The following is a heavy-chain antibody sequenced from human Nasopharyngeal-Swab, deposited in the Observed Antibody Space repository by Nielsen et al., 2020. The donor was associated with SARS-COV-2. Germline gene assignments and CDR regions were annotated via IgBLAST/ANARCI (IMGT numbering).Heavy chain of an antibody. D-gene: IGHD3-9*01. CDR1: GYTFINYG. V-gene: IGHV1-18*01. CDR2: ISAYNGNT. Sequence: ASVKVSCKASGYTFINYGISWVRRAPGQGLEWMGWISAYNGNTNYAQKLQDRVTMTTDTSTSTVYMELRSLRSDDTAVYYCALSEPAGYHHGMDVWGQGTTVTVSS. J-gene: IGHJ6*02. CDR3: ALSEPAGYHHGMDV.